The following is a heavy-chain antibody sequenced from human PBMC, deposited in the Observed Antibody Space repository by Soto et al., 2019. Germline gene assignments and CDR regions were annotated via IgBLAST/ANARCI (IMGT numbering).Heavy chain of an antibody. CDR2: IYWDDDK. D-gene: IGHD6-19*01. Sequence: QITLKESGQPLVKPTQTLTLTCTFSGFSLSTSGVGVGWIRQPPGKALEWLALIYWDDDKRYSPSLKSRLTITKDTSKNQVVLTMTNMDPVDRATYYCAHRHSPSGGWDYWGQGTLVTVSS. CDR3: AHRHSPSGGWDY. CDR1: GFSLSTSGVG. V-gene: IGHV2-5*02. J-gene: IGHJ4*02.